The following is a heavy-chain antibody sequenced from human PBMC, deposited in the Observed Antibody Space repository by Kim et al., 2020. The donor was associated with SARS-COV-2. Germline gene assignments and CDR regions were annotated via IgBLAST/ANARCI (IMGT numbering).Heavy chain of an antibody. D-gene: IGHD3-10*01. CDR1: GGSISSDGYY. CDR3: ARDPKYDSGTL. J-gene: IGHJ4*02. Sequence: SETLSLTCTVSGGSISSDGYYWSWIRQHQGKGLEWIAYIYYTGSTYYKPSLQSRASISLDTSKNQFSLKLSSVTAADTAVYYCARDPKYDSGTLWGQGT. V-gene: IGHV4-31*03. CDR2: IYYTGST.